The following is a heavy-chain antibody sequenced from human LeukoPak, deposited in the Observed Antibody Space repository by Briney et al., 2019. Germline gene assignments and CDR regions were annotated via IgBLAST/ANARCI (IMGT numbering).Heavy chain of an antibody. D-gene: IGHD2-2*01. CDR2: INPIGGST. Sequence: ASVKVSCKASGYTFTSYYMHWVRQAPGQVLEWMGIINPIGGSTSYAQKFQGRVTMTRDTSTSTVYMELSSLRSKDTAVYYCARDLGKYCSSTSCRGVWFDPWGQGTLVTVSS. CDR3: ARDLGKYCSSTSCRGVWFDP. V-gene: IGHV1-46*01. CDR1: GYTFTSYY. J-gene: IGHJ5*02.